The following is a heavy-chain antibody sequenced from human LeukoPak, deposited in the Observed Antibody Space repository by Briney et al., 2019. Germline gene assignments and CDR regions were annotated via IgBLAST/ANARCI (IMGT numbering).Heavy chain of an antibody. CDR2: INHSGST. J-gene: IGHJ4*02. D-gene: IGHD6-19*01. CDR1: GGSFGGFY. V-gene: IGHV4-34*01. Sequence: SETLSLTCAVYGGSFGGFYWSWIRQPPGKGLEWIGEINHSGSTNYSPSLKGRVTISVDTSKNQFSLKLSSVTAADTAVYYCARSQWPLPLDYWGQGTLVTVSS. CDR3: ARSQWPLPLDY.